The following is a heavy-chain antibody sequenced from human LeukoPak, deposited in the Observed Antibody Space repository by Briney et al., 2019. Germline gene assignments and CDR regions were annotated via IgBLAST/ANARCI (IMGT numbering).Heavy chain of an antibody. CDR2: IKGKTDGGTT. CDR3: TTVDTAMVSRRAFDI. J-gene: IGHJ3*02. V-gene: IGHV3-15*01. CDR1: GFTFSSYS. D-gene: IGHD5-18*01. Sequence: GGSLRLSCAASGFTFSSYSMNWVRQAPGKGLEWVGRIKGKTDGGTTDYAAPVKGRFTISRDDSKNTLYLQMNSLKTEDTAVYYCTTVDTAMVSRRAFDIWGQGTMVTVSS.